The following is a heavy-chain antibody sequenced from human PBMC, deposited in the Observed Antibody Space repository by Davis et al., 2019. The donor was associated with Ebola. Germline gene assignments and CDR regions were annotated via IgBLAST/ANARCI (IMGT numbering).Heavy chain of an antibody. J-gene: IGHJ6*02. V-gene: IGHV3-21*01. D-gene: IGHD4-23*01. CDR3: ARDYYGGMNYYYGMDV. CDR2: ISTTSTYI. Sequence: GGSLRLSCAASGFTFSDSTMNWVRQAPGKGLEWVSSISTTSTYIYYSDSVKGRFTISRDNSKNTLYLQMNSLRAEDTAVYYCARDYYGGMNYYYGMDVWGQGTTVTVSS. CDR1: GFTFSDST.